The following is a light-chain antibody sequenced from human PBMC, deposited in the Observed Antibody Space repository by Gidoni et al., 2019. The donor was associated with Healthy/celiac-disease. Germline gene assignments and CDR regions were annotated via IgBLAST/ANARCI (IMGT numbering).Light chain of an antibody. CDR3: QQYGSSPLFT. CDR1: QSVSSSY. J-gene: IGKJ3*01. CDR2: GAS. Sequence: ELVLTPSPGTLSLSPGERATLSCRASQSVSSSYLAWYQQKPGQAPRSLINGASSRATGIPDRFSGSGSGTDFTLTISRMEPEDFAVYYCQQYGSSPLFTFGPGTKVDIK. V-gene: IGKV3-20*01.